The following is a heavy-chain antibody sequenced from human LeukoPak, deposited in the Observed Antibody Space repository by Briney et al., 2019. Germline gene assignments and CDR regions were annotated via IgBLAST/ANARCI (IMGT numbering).Heavy chain of an antibody. Sequence: ASVTVSCKASGYTFSYNYLHWVRQAPGQGLEWMGWINPKSGGTEYAQKFQGRVTMTRDTSLSTVYMELRRLTSDDTSVFYCVRDHCTRSGCYEDYYYGMDVSGQGTAVTVSS. CDR3: VRDHCTRSGCYEDYYYGMDV. V-gene: IGHV1-2*02. D-gene: IGHD2-8*01. J-gene: IGHJ6*02. CDR2: INPKSGGT. CDR1: GYTFSYNY.